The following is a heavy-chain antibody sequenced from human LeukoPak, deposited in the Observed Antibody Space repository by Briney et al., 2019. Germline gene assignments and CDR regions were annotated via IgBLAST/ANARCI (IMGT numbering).Heavy chain of an antibody. CDR2: IYSGGST. J-gene: IGHJ5*02. CDR3: AREGGSLRIFGSDWFDP. Sequence: GGSLRLSCAASGFTVSSNYMSWVRQAPGKGLEWVSVIYSGGSTYYADSVKGRFTISRDNSKNTLYLQMNSLRAEDTAVYYCAREGGSLRIFGSDWFDPWGQGTLVTVSS. D-gene: IGHD3-3*01. V-gene: IGHV3-66*01. CDR1: GFTVSSNY.